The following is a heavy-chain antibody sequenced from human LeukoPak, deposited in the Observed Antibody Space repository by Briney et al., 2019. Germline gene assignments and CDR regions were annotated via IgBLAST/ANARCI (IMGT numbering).Heavy chain of an antibody. CDR2: FTGSGSNT. CDR3: AIYVQRGVFDY. Sequence: GTSLRLSCAASGFTFSSYAMSWVRQAPGKRLEWVSTFTGSGSNTYYADSVKGRFTISRDNSKNTLYLQKNSLRAEDTAVYYCAIYVQRGVFDYWGQGTLVTVSS. J-gene: IGHJ4*02. D-gene: IGHD3-10*01. V-gene: IGHV3-23*01. CDR1: GFTFSSYA.